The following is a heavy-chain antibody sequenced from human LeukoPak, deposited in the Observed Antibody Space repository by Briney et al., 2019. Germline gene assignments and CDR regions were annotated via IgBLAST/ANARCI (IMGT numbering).Heavy chain of an antibody. D-gene: IGHD3-22*01. J-gene: IGHJ4*02. CDR1: GYSFSHYW. CDR2: IYPVDSET. Sequence: HGESLKISCKGSGYSFSHYWIGWVRQMPGKGLEWMGLIYPVDSETRYSPSFQGQVTISADKSINTAYLEWSTLKASDTAMYYCARRHDYDSSLFWGQGTLVTVSS. CDR3: ARRHDYDSSLF. V-gene: IGHV5-51*01.